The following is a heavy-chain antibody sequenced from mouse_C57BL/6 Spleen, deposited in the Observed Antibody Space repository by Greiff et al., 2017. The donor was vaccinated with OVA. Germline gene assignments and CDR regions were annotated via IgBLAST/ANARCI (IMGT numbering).Heavy chain of an antibody. D-gene: IGHD1-1*01. V-gene: IGHV1-54*01. CDR2: INPGSGGT. Sequence: QVQLQQSGAELVRPGTSVKVSCKASGYAFTNYLIEWVKQRPGQGLEWIGVINPGSGGTNYNEKFKGKATLTADKSSSTAYMQLSSLTSEDSAVYFCARSGFYDGIPMDYWGQGTSVTVSS. J-gene: IGHJ4*01. CDR3: ARSGFYDGIPMDY. CDR1: GYAFTNYL.